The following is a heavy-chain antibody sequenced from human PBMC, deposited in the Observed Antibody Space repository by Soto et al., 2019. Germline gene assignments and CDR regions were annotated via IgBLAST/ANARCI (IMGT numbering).Heavy chain of an antibody. V-gene: IGHV1-69*12. D-gene: IGHD6-6*01. CDR2: IIPIFGTA. CDR1: GGTFSSYA. Sequence: QVQLVQSGAEVKKPGSSVKVSCKASGGTFSSYAISWVRQAPGQGLEWMGGIIPIFGTANYAQKFQGRVTITADESTSTAYMELSSLRSEDTAVYYCAGGEFGQLVRGDGMDVWGQGTTVTVSS. J-gene: IGHJ6*02. CDR3: AGGEFGQLVRGDGMDV.